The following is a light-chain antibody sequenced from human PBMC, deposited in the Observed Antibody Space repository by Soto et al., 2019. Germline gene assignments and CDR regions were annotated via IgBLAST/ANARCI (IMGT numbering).Light chain of an antibody. J-gene: IGKJ1*01. CDR1: QSISSN. V-gene: IGKV3-15*01. CDR3: LQHNNWPRT. CDR2: GAS. Sequence: EIVMTQSPATLSVSPGERATLSCRASQSISSNLAWYQHKPGQAPRLLIFGASTRATDVPARFSGSGSGTEYTLTLSSLQSEEFSVYYCLQHNNWPRTFGQGTKVDIK.